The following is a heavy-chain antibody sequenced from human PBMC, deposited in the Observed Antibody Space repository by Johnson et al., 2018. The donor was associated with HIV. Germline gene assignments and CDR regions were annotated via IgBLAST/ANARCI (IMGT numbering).Heavy chain of an antibody. CDR3: ARAEDYTCGAFDI. J-gene: IGHJ3*02. CDR1: GFTFRSYA. V-gene: IGHV3-30-3*01. D-gene: IGHD2-2*02. CDR2: VSYHGSNK. Sequence: QVQLVESGGGVVQPGRSLRLSCAASGFTFRSYAMHWVRQTPGKGLEWVAVVSYHGSNKYYADSVKGRFTISRDNSKNTLYLQMNSLRAEDTAVYYCARAEDYTCGAFDIWGQGTMVTVSS.